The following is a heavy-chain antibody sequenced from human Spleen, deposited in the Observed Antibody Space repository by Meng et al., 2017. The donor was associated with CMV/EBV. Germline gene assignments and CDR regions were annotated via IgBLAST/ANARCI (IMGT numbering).Heavy chain of an antibody. CDR1: FSSYG. CDR3: AKDKDQLRFLEWLNNWFDP. V-gene: IGHV3-30*02. J-gene: IGHJ5*02. CDR2: IRYDGSNK. D-gene: IGHD3-3*01. Sequence: FSSYGMHWGRQAPGKGLEWVAFIRYDGSNKYYADSVKGRFTISRDNSKNTLYLQMNSLRAEDTAVYYCAKDKDQLRFLEWLNNWFDPWGQGTLVTVSS.